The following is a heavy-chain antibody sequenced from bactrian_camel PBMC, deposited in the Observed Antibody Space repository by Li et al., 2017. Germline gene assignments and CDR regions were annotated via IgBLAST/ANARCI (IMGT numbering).Heavy chain of an antibody. CDR2: IYTDGSRT. CDR1: GFGSSDYY. CDR3: DRGAGIDGY. Sequence: VQLVESGGGLVQPGGSLRLSCAASGFGSSDYYISWVRQAPGKGLEWVSSIYTDGSRTTYADSVKGRFTISIDNAKNTLFLQLNSLKTEDTAMYYCDRGAGIDGYWGQGT. J-gene: IGHJ6*01. V-gene: IGHV3-2*01.